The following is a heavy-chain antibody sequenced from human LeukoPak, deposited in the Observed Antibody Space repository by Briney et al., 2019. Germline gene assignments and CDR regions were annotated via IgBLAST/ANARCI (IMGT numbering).Heavy chain of an antibody. CDR1: GFTFSSYA. CDR3: AKHSGIVVVPAADFDY. D-gene: IGHD2-2*01. V-gene: IGHV3-23*01. J-gene: IGHJ4*02. CDR2: ISGSGGST. Sequence: GGSLRLSCAASGFTFSSYAMSWVRQAPGKGLEWVSAISGSGGSTYYADSVKGRFTISRDNSKTTLYLQMNSLRAEDTAVYYCAKHSGIVVVPAADFDYWGQGTLVTVSS.